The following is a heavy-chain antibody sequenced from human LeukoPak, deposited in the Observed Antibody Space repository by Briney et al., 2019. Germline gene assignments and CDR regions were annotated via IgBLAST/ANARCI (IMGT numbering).Heavy chain of an antibody. CDR1: GHTLLDLS. CDR2: FHPESGRV. V-gene: IGHV1-24*01. J-gene: IGHJ4*02. D-gene: IGHD3-3*01. Sequence: ASVKVSCKVSGHTLLDLSIHWVRQAPGKGLEWMAGFHPESGRVISTQNFQGRVTITEDTSSDTTYMELSSLRSEDTAVYYCAALGFLEWVDDHYGAFYYLGQGTLVTVSS. CDR3: AALGFLEWVDDHYGAFYY.